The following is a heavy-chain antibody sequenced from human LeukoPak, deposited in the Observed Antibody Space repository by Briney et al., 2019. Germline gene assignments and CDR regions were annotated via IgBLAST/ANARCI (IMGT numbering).Heavy chain of an antibody. J-gene: IGHJ4*02. CDR2: INPNSGGT. CDR3: ARGRHDSSGYSFDY. Sequence: ASVKVSCKASGYTFTGYYMHWVRQAPGQGLEWMGWINPNSGGTNYAQKFQGRVTITRNTSISTAYMELSSLRSEDTAVYYCARGRHDSSGYSFDYWGQGTLVTVSS. CDR1: GYTFTGYY. D-gene: IGHD3-22*01. V-gene: IGHV1-2*02.